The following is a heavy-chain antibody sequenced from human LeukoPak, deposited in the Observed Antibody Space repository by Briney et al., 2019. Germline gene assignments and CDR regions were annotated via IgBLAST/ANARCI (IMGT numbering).Heavy chain of an antibody. Sequence: GGSLRLSCAASGFTFSYFAMHWVRQAPGKGLEHISAISSDGTTTHYTNSVKGRFTISRDKSKNTLYLQMGSLRADDMAVYYCARSLGATAYWGQGTLVTVSS. CDR1: GFTFSYFA. D-gene: IGHD1-26*01. CDR3: ARSLGATAY. V-gene: IGHV3-64*01. J-gene: IGHJ4*02. CDR2: ISSDGTTT.